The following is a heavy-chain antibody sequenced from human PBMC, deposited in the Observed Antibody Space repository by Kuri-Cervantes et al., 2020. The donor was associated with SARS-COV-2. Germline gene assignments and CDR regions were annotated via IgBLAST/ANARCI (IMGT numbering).Heavy chain of an antibody. D-gene: IGHD3-3*01. Sequence: ESLKISCTVSGGSVSSGSYYWSWIRQPPGKGLEWIGYIYYSGSTNYNPSLKSRVTISVDTSKNQFSLKLSSVTAADTAVYYCVRIPPGHITVFGVVIPAAFDVWGQGTMVTVSS. CDR2: IYYSGST. CDR1: GGSVSSGSYY. V-gene: IGHV4-61*01. J-gene: IGHJ3*01. CDR3: VRIPPGHITVFGVVIPAAFDV.